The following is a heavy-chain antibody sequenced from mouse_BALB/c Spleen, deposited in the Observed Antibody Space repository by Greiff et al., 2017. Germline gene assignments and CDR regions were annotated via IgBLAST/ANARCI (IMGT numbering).Heavy chain of an antibody. J-gene: IGHJ3*01. Sequence: EVQGVESGGGLVKPGGSLKLSCAASGFTFSSYTMSWVRQTPEKRLEWVAYISNGGGSTYYPDTVKGRFTISRDNAKNTLYLQMSSLKSEDTAMYYCARHGYGNLWFAYWGQGTLVTVSA. CDR2: ISNGGGST. V-gene: IGHV5-12-2*01. D-gene: IGHD2-10*02. CDR3: ARHGYGNLWFAY. CDR1: GFTFSSYT.